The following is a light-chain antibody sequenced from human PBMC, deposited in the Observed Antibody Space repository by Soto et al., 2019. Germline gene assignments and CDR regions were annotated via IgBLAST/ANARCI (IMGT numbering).Light chain of an antibody. CDR3: QQGHNWPLT. CDR1: QSISTE. CDR2: SAS. Sequence: EIAMTQSPATLSVSPGERATLSCRASQSISTELAWYQQIPGQPPRLLISSASTRATGVPARFTGSGSGSEFTLTISGLQSEDVAIYYCQQGHNWPLTFGQGTRLEI. J-gene: IGKJ2*01. V-gene: IGKV3-15*01.